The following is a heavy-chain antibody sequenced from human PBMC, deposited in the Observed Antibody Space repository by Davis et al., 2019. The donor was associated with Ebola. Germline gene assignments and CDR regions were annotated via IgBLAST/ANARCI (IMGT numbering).Heavy chain of an antibody. CDR3: ARDAGTNGNAYHDAFDI. D-gene: IGHD2-8*01. CDR1: GFTFTAYG. CDR2: IWYDGSNK. V-gene: IGHV3-33*01. Sequence: GGSLRLSCVASGFTFTAYGIHWVRQAPGKGLEGVSIIWYDGSNKDYADSVKGRFTISRDDSKNTVYLQMNSLRAEDTAVYYCARDAGTNGNAYHDAFDIWGQGTTVTVSS. J-gene: IGHJ3*02.